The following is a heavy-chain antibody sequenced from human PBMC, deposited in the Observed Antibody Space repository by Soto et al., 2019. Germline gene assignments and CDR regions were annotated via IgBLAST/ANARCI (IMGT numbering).Heavy chain of an antibody. V-gene: IGHV1-18*01. CDR3: ARDGRKHWNLDY. Sequence: QVQLVQSGAEVKKPGASVKVSCKASGYTFSSFGINWVRQAPGQGLEWMGWISTYNDNTNYVQKFQGRVTMTTDTSTSTVYMELRSLRSDDTAVYYCARDGRKHWNLDYWGQGSLVTVSS. CDR2: ISTYNDNT. J-gene: IGHJ4*02. D-gene: IGHD1-1*01. CDR1: GYTFSSFG.